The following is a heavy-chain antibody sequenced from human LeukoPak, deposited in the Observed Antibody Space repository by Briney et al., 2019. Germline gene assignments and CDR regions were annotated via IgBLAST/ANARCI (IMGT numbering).Heavy chain of an antibody. V-gene: IGHV3-74*01. CDR1: GFTFSRYW. J-gene: IGHJ4*02. Sequence: GGSLRLSCVASGFTFSRYWMHWVRQAPGKGLVWVSRINTDGSTTSYADSVKGRFTISRDNSKNTLYLQMNSLRAEDTAVYYCARDGNSYGGGFFDYWGQGTLVTVSS. CDR3: ARDGNSYGGGFFDY. CDR2: INTDGSTT. D-gene: IGHD5-18*01.